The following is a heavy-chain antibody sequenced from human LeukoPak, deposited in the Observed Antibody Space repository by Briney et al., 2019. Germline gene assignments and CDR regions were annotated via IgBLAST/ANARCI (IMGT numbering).Heavy chain of an antibody. CDR2: ISPSGSV. Sequence: SETLSLTCTVSAASISNYYWSWIRQPAGKGLEWIGRISPSGSVNYNPSRKSRVTISVDTSKNQFSLRLGSVTAADTAVYYCARHLYYYYGMDVWGQGTTVTVSS. J-gene: IGHJ6*02. V-gene: IGHV4-4*07. CDR1: AASISNYY. CDR3: ARHLYYYYGMDV.